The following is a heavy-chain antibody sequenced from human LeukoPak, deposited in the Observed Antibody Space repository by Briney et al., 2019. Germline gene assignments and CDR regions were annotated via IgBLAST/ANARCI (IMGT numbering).Heavy chain of an antibody. CDR3: AKAAYSYGRRSPGKSSGYYFDY. Sequence: GGSLRLSRAASGFTFCRDWMTWGRHGPGKGLEWGANIKEDGNENSYGESEKGRLTISSDIAKNSLYLQLTSLRAEDTAVYYCAKAAYSYGRRSPGKSSGYYFDYWGQGTLVTVSS. CDR1: GFTFCRDW. V-gene: IGHV3-7*05. CDR2: IKEDGNEN. J-gene: IGHJ4*02. D-gene: IGHD3-22*01.